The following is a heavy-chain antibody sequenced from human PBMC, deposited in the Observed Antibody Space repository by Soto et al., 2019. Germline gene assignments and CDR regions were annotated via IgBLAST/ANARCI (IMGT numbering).Heavy chain of an antibody. CDR1: GYTFTSYV. D-gene: IGHD4-17*01. Sequence: QVQLVQSGAEVKKPGASVKVSCKASGYTFTSYVISCVRQAPGQGLEWMGWFSAYNGNTNYAQKLQRRVTMTTDTSTSTAYMELRSLRTTDTDVYYCARDLHGDPYNWGQGTLYAVSS. CDR2: FSAYNGNT. CDR3: ARDLHGDPYN. J-gene: IGHJ4*02. V-gene: IGHV1-18*01.